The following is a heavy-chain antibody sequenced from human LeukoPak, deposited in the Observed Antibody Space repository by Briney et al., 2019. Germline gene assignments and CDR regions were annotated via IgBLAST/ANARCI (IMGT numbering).Heavy chain of an antibody. J-gene: IGHJ4*02. CDR3: ARVATTVTHFDY. D-gene: IGHD4-17*01. CDR2: ISYDGSNK. CDR1: GFTFSSYG. Sequence: GRSLRLPCAASGFTFSSYGMHWVRQAPGKGLEWVAVISYDGSNKYYADSVKGRFTISRDNAKNALYLQMNSLRAEDTAVYYCARVATTVTHFDYWGQGTLVTVSS. V-gene: IGHV3-30*03.